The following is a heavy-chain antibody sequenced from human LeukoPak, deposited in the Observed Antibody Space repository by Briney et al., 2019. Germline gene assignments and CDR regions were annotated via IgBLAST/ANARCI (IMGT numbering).Heavy chain of an antibody. CDR2: VYYSGST. CDR3: ARDRAVPHYYDGMDV. V-gene: IGHV4-59*08. J-gene: IGHJ6*02. D-gene: IGHD6-19*01. Sequence: PSETLSLTCTVSGGSIRSYYCSWIRQPPGKGLEWVGFVYYSGSTRYNPSLKSRVTISVAASKTQFSLKLSSVTAADTAVYYCARDRAVPHYYDGMDVWGQGTTVTVSS. CDR1: GGSIRSYY.